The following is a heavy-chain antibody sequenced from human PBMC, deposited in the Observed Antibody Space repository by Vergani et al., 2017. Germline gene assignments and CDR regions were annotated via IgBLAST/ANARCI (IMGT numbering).Heavy chain of an antibody. CDR2: ISAYNGNT. CDR1: GYTFTSYG. D-gene: IGHD3-22*01. J-gene: IGHJ3*02. CDR3: ARDHDYDSSGYYYVGNAFDI. V-gene: IGHV1-18*04. Sequence: QVQLVQSGAEVKKPGASVKVSCKASGYTFTSYGISWVRQAPGQGLEWMGWISAYNGNTNYAQKLQGRVTMTTDTSTSTAYMGLRSLRSDDTAVYYCARDHDYDSSGYYYVGNAFDIWGQGTMVTVSS.